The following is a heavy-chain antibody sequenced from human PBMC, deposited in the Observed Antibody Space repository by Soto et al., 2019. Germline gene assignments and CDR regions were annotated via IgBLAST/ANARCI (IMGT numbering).Heavy chain of an antibody. CDR3: ARGSWQWLVDAFDI. V-gene: IGHV3-33*01. J-gene: IGHJ3*02. CDR2: IWYDGSNK. Sequence: QVQLVESGGGVVQPGRSLRLSCAASGFTFSSYGMHWVRQAPGKGLEWVAVIWYDGSNKYYADSVKGRFTISRDNSKNTVYLQMNSLRAEDTAVYYCARGSWQWLVDAFDIWGQGTMVTVSS. CDR1: GFTFSSYG. D-gene: IGHD6-19*01.